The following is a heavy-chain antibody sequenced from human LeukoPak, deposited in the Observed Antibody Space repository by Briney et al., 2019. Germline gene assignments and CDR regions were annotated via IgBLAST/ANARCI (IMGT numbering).Heavy chain of an antibody. CDR3: ARDSGYGDYVDLLFDY. J-gene: IGHJ4*02. CDR1: GYTFTSYG. CDR2: ISAYNGNT. Sequence: ASVKVSCEASGYTFTSYGISWVRQAPGQGLEWMGWISAYNGNTNYAQKLQGRVTMTTDTSTSTAYMELRSLRSDDTAVYYCARDSGYGDYVDLLFDYWGQGTLVTVSS. V-gene: IGHV1-18*01. D-gene: IGHD4-17*01.